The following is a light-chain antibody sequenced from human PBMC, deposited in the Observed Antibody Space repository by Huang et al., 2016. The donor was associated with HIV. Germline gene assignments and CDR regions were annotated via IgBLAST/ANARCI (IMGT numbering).Light chain of an antibody. CDR1: QSISADY. Sequence: EIVLTQSPGTLSLSPGERATLSCRASQSISADYLAWYQQKPGQAARLLIYAASSTVTGIPDRFSGSGSGTDFTLTIYRLEPEDFAVYFCQQYAGSPWTFGQGTKVEIK. V-gene: IGKV3-20*01. CDR2: AAS. J-gene: IGKJ1*01. CDR3: QQYAGSPWT.